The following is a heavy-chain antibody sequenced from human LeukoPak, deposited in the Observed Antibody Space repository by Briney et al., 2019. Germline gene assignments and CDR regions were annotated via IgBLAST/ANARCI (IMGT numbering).Heavy chain of an antibody. Sequence: GGSLRHSCAASGFTFSSYGMHWVRQAPGKGLEWVAVISYGGSNKYYADSVKGRFTISRDNSKNTLYLQMNSLRAEDTAVYYCARVSYYYGSGSSVHLDAFDIWGQGTMVTVSS. CDR3: ARVSYYYGSGSSVHLDAFDI. CDR1: GFTFSSYG. D-gene: IGHD3-10*01. V-gene: IGHV3-30*03. CDR2: ISYGGSNK. J-gene: IGHJ3*02.